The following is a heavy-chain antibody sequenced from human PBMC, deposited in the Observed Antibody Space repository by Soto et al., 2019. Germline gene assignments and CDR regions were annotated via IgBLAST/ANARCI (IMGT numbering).Heavy chain of an antibody. D-gene: IGHD7-27*01. CDR2: IYYNGNT. V-gene: IGHV4-59*11. CDR3: TRANWYSEY. Sequence: QVQLQESGPGLVKPSETLSLTCTVSGGSISNHYWSWIRQPPGKGLEWIGYIYYNGNTNYNPSLKSRVTMSVDTSKNRIYLKFSSVNAADTAVYYCTRANWYSEYWGQGTLVTVSS. J-gene: IGHJ4*02. CDR1: GGSISNHY.